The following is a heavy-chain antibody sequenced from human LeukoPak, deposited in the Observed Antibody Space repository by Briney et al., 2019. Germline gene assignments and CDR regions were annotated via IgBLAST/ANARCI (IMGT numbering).Heavy chain of an antibody. D-gene: IGHD1-26*01. CDR2: IRYDGSNK. CDR3: AKGRGWEASYYYYYMDV. CDR1: GFTFSSYG. J-gene: IGHJ6*03. Sequence: GGSLRLSCAASGFTFSSYGMHWVRQAPGKGLEWVAFIRYDGSNKYYADSVKGRFTISRDNSKNTLYLQINSLRAEDTAVYYCAKGRGWEASYYYYYMDVWGKGTTVTISS. V-gene: IGHV3-30*02.